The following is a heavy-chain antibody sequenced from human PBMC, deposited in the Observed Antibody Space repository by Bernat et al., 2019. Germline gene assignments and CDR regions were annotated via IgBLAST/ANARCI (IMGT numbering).Heavy chain of an antibody. CDR3: ALDKKETSGWPIFDH. J-gene: IGHJ4*02. V-gene: IGHV3-48*03. D-gene: IGHD6-19*01. Sequence: EVQLVESGGGFVQPGGSLRLSCSGSGFTFSSYIMIWLRQAPGKGLEWLANISGGSRAVYYADSVKGRFTISRDNSKNLLYLQMNSLTAEDTGIYYCALDKKETSGWPIFDHWGQGTQVIVSS. CDR2: ISGGSRAV. CDR1: GFTFSSYI.